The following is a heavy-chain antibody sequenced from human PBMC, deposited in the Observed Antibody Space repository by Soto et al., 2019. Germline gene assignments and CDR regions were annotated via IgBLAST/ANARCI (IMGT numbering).Heavy chain of an antibody. D-gene: IGHD3-3*01. J-gene: IGHJ4*02. CDR2: ISFDSSEI. CDR1: GFIFSNYA. Sequence: PGGSLRLSCVGSGFIFSNYALHWVRQAPGKGLGWVAFISFDSSEIHYADSVKGRFTISRDNPRNTLFLHVNSPRADDTAVYYCAIARVADSSLDHWGQGTLVTVSS. CDR3: AIARVADSSLDH. V-gene: IGHV3-33*04.